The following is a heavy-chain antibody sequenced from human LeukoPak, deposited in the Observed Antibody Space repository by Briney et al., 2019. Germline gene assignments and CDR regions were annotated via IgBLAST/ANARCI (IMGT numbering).Heavy chain of an antibody. J-gene: IGHJ6*02. V-gene: IGHV3-21*01. CDR1: GFTFRSYS. D-gene: IGHD2-2*01. Sequence: GGSLRLSCAASGFTFRSYSMNWARQAPGKGLEWVSSISTSGTDIYYADSMKGRFTISRDNAKSSLYLQMNSLRAEDTAVYYCARAGYCSSTSCYDSVTSYYYYYAMDVWGQGTTVTVSS. CDR3: ARAGYCSSTSCYDSVTSYYYYYAMDV. CDR2: ISTSGTDI.